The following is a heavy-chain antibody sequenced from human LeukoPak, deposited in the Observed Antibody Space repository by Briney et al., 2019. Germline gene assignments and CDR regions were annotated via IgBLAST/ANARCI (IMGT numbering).Heavy chain of an antibody. CDR1: GGSFSGYY. V-gene: IGHV4-34*01. CDR2: INHSGST. CDR3: ARRVTYYYDSSGYYPLNWFDP. D-gene: IGHD3-22*01. J-gene: IGHJ5*02. Sequence: SETLSLTCAVYGGSFSGYYWSWIRQPPGKGLKWIGEINHSGSTNYNPSLKSRVTISVDTSKNQFSLKLSSVTAADTGGDYCARRVTYYYDSSGYYPLNWFDPWGQGTLVTVSS.